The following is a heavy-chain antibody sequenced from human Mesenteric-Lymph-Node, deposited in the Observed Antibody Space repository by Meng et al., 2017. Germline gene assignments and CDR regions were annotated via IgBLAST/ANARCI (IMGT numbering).Heavy chain of an antibody. CDR1: GSTVTGYF. V-gene: IGHV1-2*06. CDR3: ARGRSYCSGGSCSSEYYFDY. D-gene: IGHD2-15*01. J-gene: IGHJ4*02. CDR2: LNPDSGGT. Sequence: QVQLVQSGAEVKKPGASVKVSCKASGSTVTGYFMFWVRLAPGQGLEWMGRLNPDSGGTNYAQKFQGRVTMTRDTSINTAYMELSSLRSDDAALYFCARGRSYCSGGSCSSEYYFDYWGQGTLVTVSS.